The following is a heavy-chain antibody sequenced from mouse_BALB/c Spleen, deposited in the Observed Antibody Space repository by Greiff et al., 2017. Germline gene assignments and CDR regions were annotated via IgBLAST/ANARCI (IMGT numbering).Heavy chain of an antibody. J-gene: IGHJ1*01. CDR2: INPSNGRT. CDR1: GYTFTSYW. CDR3: AGDWYFDV. V-gene: IGHV1S81*02. Sequence: QVQLQQPGAELVKPGASVKLSCKASGYTFTSYWMHWVKQRPGQGLEWIGEINPSNGRTNYNEKFKSKATLTVDKSSSTAYMQLSSLTSEDSAVYYCAGDWYFDVWGAGTTVTVSS.